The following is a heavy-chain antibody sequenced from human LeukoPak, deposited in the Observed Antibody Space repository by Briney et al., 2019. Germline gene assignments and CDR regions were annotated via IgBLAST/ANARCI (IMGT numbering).Heavy chain of an antibody. V-gene: IGHV3-30*18. CDR2: ISYDGSNK. D-gene: IGHD1-26*01. Sequence: PGGSLRLSCAASGFTFSSYGMHWVRQAPGKGLEWVAVISYDGSNKYYADSVKGRFTISRDNSKNTLYLQMNSLRAEDTAVYYCAKDLSRGSYYGDIDYWGQGTLVTVSS. CDR1: GFTFSSYG. CDR3: AKDLSRGSYYGDIDY. J-gene: IGHJ4*02.